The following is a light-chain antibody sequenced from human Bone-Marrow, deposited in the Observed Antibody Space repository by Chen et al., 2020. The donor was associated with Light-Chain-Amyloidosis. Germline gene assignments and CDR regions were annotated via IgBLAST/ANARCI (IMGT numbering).Light chain of an antibody. J-gene: IGKJ1*01. V-gene: IGKV1-5*03. CDR2: KAS. CDR1: QSISSW. CDR3: QQYKRYWT. Sequence: DIQMTQSPSTLSASVGDRVTITCRASQSISSWLVWYQQKPGKAPKLLFYKASSLESGVPSRFSGSGSGTEFTLTISSLQPDDFATYYCQQYKRYWTFGQGTKVEIK.